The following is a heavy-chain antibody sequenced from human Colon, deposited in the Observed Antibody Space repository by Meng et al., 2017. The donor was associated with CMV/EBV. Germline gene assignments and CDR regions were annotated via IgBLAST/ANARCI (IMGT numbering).Heavy chain of an antibody. J-gene: IGHJ4*02. D-gene: IGHD3-22*01. V-gene: IGHV4-61*01. CDR2: IYYSGST. Sequence: LRLSCTVSGGSVSSGSYYWSWIRQPPGKGLEWIGYIYYSGSTNYNPSLKSRVTMTTDTSTNTAYMELRSLRSDDTAVYYCARYHYFDSSGHLKVNLDYWGQGTLVTVSS. CDR3: ARYHYFDSSGHLKVNLDY. CDR1: GGSVSSGSYY.